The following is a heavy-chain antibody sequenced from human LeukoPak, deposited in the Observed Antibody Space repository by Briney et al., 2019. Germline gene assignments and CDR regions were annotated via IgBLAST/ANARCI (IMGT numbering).Heavy chain of an antibody. CDR2: ISGSGGST. J-gene: IGHJ4*02. D-gene: IGHD1-26*01. CDR1: GFTFRNYA. Sequence: KSGGSLRLSCAASGFTFRNYAMSWVRQAPGKGLEWVSAISGSGGSTYYADSVKGRFTISRDNSKNTLYLQMNSLRAEDTAVYYCAKERWELLGDYWGQGTLVTVSS. CDR3: AKERWELLGDY. V-gene: IGHV3-23*01.